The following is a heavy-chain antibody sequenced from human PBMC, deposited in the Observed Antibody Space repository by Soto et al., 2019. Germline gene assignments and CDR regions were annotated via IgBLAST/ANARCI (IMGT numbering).Heavy chain of an antibody. CDR1: GYTLSTYG. J-gene: IGHJ4*02. CDR3: ARGPPTSCSGGSCYSHYFDY. CDR2: ISAYNGNT. Sequence: QVQLVQSGAEVKKPGASMKVTCKASGYTLSTYGISWVRQAPGPGLEWMGWISAYNGNTNYAQKFQDRVTMTTDTSTSIAYMELRSLRSDGTAVYYCARGPPTSCSGGSCYSHYFDYWGQGTLVTVSS. V-gene: IGHV1-18*01. D-gene: IGHD2-15*01.